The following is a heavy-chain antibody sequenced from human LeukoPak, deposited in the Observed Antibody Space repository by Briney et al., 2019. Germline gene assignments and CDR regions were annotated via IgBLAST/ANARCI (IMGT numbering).Heavy chain of an antibody. D-gene: IGHD3-22*01. CDR2: IIPIFGTA. CDR3: AREVDDSSGYYSP. CDR1: GGTFSSYA. V-gene: IGHV1-69*05. J-gene: IGHJ5*02. Sequence: GASVKVPCKASGGTFSSYAISWVRQAPGQGLEWMGRIIPIFGTANYAQKFQGRVTITTDESTSTAYMELSSLRSEDTAVYYCAREVDDSSGYYSPWGQGTLVTVSS.